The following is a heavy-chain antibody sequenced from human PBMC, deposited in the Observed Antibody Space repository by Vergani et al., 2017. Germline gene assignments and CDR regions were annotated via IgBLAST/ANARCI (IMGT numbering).Heavy chain of an antibody. CDR2: ISHSGSA. D-gene: IGHD2/OR15-2a*01. V-gene: IGHV4-34*02. J-gene: IGHJ2*01. CDR1: GRSFSGHF. Sequence: QVLLQQWGAGLLKPSETLSLTSAVYGRSFSGHFWNWIRQSPGKGLEWIGEISHSGSANYNPSLKSRVTISVDTSKKQFSLKMNSVTAADTAVYYCVRSTMRSFGNWYFDLWGRGTLVTVSS. CDR3: VRSTMRSFGNWYFDL.